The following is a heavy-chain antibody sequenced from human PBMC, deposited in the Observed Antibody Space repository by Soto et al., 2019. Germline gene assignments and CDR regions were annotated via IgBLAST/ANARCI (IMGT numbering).Heavy chain of an antibody. Sequence: ASVKVSCKASGYTFTGYYMHWVRQAPGQGLEWMGWINPNSGGTKSAQKFQGRVTMTRDTSISTAYMELSRLRSDDTAVYYCARRKGDYYDSSGYHYYFDYWGQGTLVTVSS. V-gene: IGHV1-2*02. D-gene: IGHD3-22*01. J-gene: IGHJ4*02. CDR1: GYTFTGYY. CDR3: ARRKGDYYDSSGYHYYFDY. CDR2: INPNSGGT.